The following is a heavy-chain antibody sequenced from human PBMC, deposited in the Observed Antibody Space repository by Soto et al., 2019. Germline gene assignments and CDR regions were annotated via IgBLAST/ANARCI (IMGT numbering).Heavy chain of an antibody. CDR3: ALTGYCSGGSCLRPYYWYFDL. D-gene: IGHD2-15*01. CDR2: ISGSGGST. Sequence: EVPLLESGGGLVQPGGSLRLSCAASGFTFSSYAMSWVRQAPGKGLEWVSAISGSGGSTYYADSVKGRFTISRDNSKNTLYLQMNSLRAEDTAVYYCALTGYCSGGSCLRPYYWYFDLWGCGTLVTVSS. V-gene: IGHV3-23*01. J-gene: IGHJ2*01. CDR1: GFTFSSYA.